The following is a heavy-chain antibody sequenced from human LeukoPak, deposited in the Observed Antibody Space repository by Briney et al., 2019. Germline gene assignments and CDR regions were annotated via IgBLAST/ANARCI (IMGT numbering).Heavy chain of an antibody. Sequence: SETLSLTCNVSGCSISSYYWSWIRQPPGKGLEWIGYIYYSGSTNHNPSLKSRVTISVDTSKNQFSLMLSSGTAADTAVYYCARHGPRLVPFDYWGQGTLVTVSS. CDR1: GCSISSYY. V-gene: IGHV4-59*08. CDR3: ARHGPRLVPFDY. D-gene: IGHD6-6*01. CDR2: IYYSGST. J-gene: IGHJ4*02.